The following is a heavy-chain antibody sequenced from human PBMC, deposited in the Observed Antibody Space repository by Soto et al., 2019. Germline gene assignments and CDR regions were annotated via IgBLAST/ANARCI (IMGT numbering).Heavy chain of an antibody. V-gene: IGHV3-23*01. D-gene: IGHD1-26*01. J-gene: IGHJ6*02. Sequence: GGSLRLSCAASGFTFSSYAMSWVRQAPGKGLEWVSAISGSGGSTYYADSVKGRFTISRDNSKNTLYLQMNSLRAEDTAVYYCAKDQSPEGRSYYYGMDVWGQGTTVTVSS. CDR3: AKDQSPEGRSYYYGMDV. CDR2: ISGSGGST. CDR1: GFTFSSYA.